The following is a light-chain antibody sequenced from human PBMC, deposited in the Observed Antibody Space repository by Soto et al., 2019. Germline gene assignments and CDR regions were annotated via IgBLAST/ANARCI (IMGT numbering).Light chain of an antibody. CDR3: QESYSTLWGT. CDR1: QSVSSH. J-gene: IGKJ1*01. V-gene: IGKV3D-11*02. Sequence: EIVLTQSPATLSLSPGERATLSCRASQSVSSHLAWFQQRPGQAPRLLIYGASNRATGIPDRFSGGGTATDFTLTISSLQPEDFATYYCQESYSTLWGTCGQGTKVDIK. CDR2: GAS.